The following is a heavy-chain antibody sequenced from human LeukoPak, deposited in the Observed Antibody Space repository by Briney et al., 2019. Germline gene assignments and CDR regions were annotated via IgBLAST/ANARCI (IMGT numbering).Heavy chain of an antibody. CDR2: IWYDGSNK. CDR3: ARDLSITMIVVAEDAFDI. D-gene: IGHD3-22*01. CDR1: GFTFGSYG. V-gene: IGHV3-33*01. J-gene: IGHJ3*02. Sequence: PGGSLRLSCAASGFTFGSYGMHWVRQAPGKGLEWVAVIWYDGSNKYYADSVKGRFTISRDNSKNTLYLQMNSLRAEDTAVYYCARDLSITMIVVAEDAFDIWGQGTMVTVSS.